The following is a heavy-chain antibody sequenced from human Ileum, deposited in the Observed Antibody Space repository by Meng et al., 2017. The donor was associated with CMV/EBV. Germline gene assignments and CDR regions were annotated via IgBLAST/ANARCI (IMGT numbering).Heavy chain of an antibody. CDR1: GGSFSNNNW. Sequence: LTCAVSGGSFSNNNWWSWVSQPPGEGLEWIGELHHIGTTTYNPSLKSRVAISLDESKTEFSLKVTSVTAADTAVYYCAKNGYYSLDSWSQGTLVTVSS. D-gene: IGHD3-22*01. V-gene: IGHV4-4*02. CDR3: AKNGYYSLDS. J-gene: IGHJ5*01. CDR2: LHHIGTT.